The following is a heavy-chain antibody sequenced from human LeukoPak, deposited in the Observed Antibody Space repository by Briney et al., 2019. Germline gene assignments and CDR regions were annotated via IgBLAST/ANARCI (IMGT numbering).Heavy chain of an antibody. CDR3: ARGDYGLGNYYDC. V-gene: IGHV3-21*01. CDR2: ISSTSSYI. Sequence: PGGSLRLSCAASGFTFSSYGINSVRQAPGKGLEWVSSISSTSSYIYYADSVKGRFTISRDNAKNSLYLQMNSLRAEDTAVYYCARGDYGLGNYYDCWGQGTLVTVSS. J-gene: IGHJ4*02. CDR1: GFTFSSYG. D-gene: IGHD3-10*01.